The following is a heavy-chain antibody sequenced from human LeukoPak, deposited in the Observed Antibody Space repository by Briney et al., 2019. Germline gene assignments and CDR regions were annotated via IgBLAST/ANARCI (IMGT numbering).Heavy chain of an antibody. CDR1: GFTVSRTF. D-gene: IGHD6-19*01. V-gene: IGHV3-53*01. CDR2: IYSDGST. J-gene: IGHJ4*02. Sequence: PGESLRLSCAASGFTVSRTFMSWVRQAPGKGLEWVSVIYSDGSTYYADSVKGGSTISRDNSKNTVYFQMNSLRVEDTAVYYCARSGSGWFDFWGQGTLVTVSS. CDR3: ARSGSGWFDF.